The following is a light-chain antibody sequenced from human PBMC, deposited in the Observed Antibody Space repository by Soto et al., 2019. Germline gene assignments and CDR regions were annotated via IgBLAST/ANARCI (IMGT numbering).Light chain of an antibody. V-gene: IGKV1-8*01. CDR3: QHYKTYPWT. Sequence: AIRMTQSPSSLSASAGDRVAIACRASQDIGNYLAWYQQKPGQAPKLLIYGASTLQSGVPSRFGGSGSGTEFTLTISCLQSEDLAPYYCQHYKTYPWTFGQGTKVDI. CDR2: GAS. J-gene: IGKJ1*01. CDR1: QDIGNY.